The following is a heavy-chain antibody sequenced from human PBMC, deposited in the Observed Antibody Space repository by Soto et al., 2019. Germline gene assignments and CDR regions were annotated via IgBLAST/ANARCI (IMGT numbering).Heavy chain of an antibody. CDR1: GISVSRNY. CDR2: VYSGGAT. Sequence: QLGETGGGLIQPGTSLTLSCAASGISVSRNYMTWVRQAPGKGLEWVSFVYSGGATFYADSVKGRFILSRDDSQNTMYLQMNNLRAEDTAVYYCARVPGRLWGRGTLVTVAS. V-gene: IGHV3-53*02. J-gene: IGHJ4*02. CDR3: ARVPGRL. D-gene: IGHD3-10*01.